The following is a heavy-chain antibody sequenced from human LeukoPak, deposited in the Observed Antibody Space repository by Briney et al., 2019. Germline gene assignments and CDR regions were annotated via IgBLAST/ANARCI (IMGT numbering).Heavy chain of an antibody. CDR2: IKSRGDGETR. V-gene: IGHV3-15*01. J-gene: IGHJ3*02. Sequence: GGSLRLSCAASGFTFSIAWMSWVRQAPGKGLEWGGRIKSRGDGETRDYAAPVKDRFIISRDDSKNTLYLQMNSLRTEDTAIYYCAAVGEWLSNAFNTWGQGTLVTVSA. CDR1: GFTFSIAW. CDR3: AAVGEWLSNAFNT. D-gene: IGHD3-3*01.